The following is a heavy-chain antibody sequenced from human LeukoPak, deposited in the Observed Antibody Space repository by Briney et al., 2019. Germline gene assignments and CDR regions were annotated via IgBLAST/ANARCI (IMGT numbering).Heavy chain of an antibody. CDR3: ARGGPSGDYFDY. D-gene: IGHD3/OR15-3a*01. CDR1: GGSISSGGYY. J-gene: IGHJ4*02. V-gene: IGHV4-31*03. Sequence: SQTLSLTCTFSGGSISSGGYYWTWIRQRPGKGLEWLGYVYYTGATYYNPSLRSRLTISIDTSKNQFSLKLSSMTAADTAVYYCARGGPSGDYFDYWGQGTLVTVSS. CDR2: VYYTGAT.